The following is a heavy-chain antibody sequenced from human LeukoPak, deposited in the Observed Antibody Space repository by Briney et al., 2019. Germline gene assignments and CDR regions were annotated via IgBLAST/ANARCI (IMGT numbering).Heavy chain of an antibody. Sequence: SETLSLTCAAYGGSFSGYYWSWIRQPPGKGLEWIGDINHSGSTNYNPSLKSRVTISVDTSNNQFSLKMSSVTAADTAVYYCARGSSSVGVVTAILDYWGQGTLVTVSS. CDR1: GGSFSGYY. CDR2: INHSGST. CDR3: ARGSSSVGVVTAILDY. D-gene: IGHD2-21*02. V-gene: IGHV4-34*01. J-gene: IGHJ4*02.